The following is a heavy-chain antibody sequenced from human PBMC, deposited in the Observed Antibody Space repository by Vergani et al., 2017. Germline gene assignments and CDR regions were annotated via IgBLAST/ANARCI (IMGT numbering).Heavy chain of an antibody. CDR1: GVSISSGGYY. CDR2: IYYSGST. CDR3: ARDILSSSWFRWFDP. Sequence: QVQLQESGPGLVKPSQTLSLTCTVSGVSISSGGYYWSWIRPHPGKGLEWIGYIYYSGSTYYNPSLKSRVTISVDTSKNQFSLKLSSVTAADTAVYYCARDILSSSWFRWFDPWGQGTLVTVSS. J-gene: IGHJ5*02. V-gene: IGHV4-31*03. D-gene: IGHD6-13*01.